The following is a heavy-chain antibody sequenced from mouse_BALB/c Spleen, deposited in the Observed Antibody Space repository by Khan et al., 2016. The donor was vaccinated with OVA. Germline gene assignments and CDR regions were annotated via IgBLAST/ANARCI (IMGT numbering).Heavy chain of an antibody. CDR2: ISYSGRT. J-gene: IGHJ2*01. CDR1: GYSITSDYA. CDR3: ERSVTTTTLVATDFDY. D-gene: IGHD1-1*01. Sequence: EVQLQESGPGLVKPSQSLSLTCTVTGYSITSDYAWNWIRQFPGNKLELMGYISYSGRTSYNPSLQSRISITRHTSKNPFFLQLNSVTTEDPATYSCERSVTTTTLVATDFDYWGQGTTLTVSS. V-gene: IGHV3-2*02.